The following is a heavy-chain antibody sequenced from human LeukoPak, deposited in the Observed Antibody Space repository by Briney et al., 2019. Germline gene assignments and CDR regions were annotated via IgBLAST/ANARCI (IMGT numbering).Heavy chain of an antibody. D-gene: IGHD1-1*01. CDR2: IYPGDSDT. V-gene: IGHV5-51*01. CDR3: ARRLTTEETFDY. CDR1: GYSFITYW. Sequence: GESLKISCKGSGYSFITYWIAWVRQMPGKGLEWMGIIYPGDSDTRYSPSFQGQITISADKSINTAYLQWNSLRASDTAMYYCARRLTTEETFDYWGQGTPVTVSS. J-gene: IGHJ4*02.